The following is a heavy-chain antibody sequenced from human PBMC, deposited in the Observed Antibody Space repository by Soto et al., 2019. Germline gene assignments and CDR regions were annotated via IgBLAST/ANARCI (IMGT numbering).Heavy chain of an antibody. D-gene: IGHD2-2*01. J-gene: IGHJ3*02. CDR1: GGPFTRYA. V-gene: IGHV1-69*01. Sequence: QAQLVQSGAEVRKPGSSVRVSCRASGGPFTRYAVSWVRQAPGQGLEWIGGITPIAETTNYAQKFRGRLSITADESTDTVHMELRRLTSDDTAVYFCARGVAPGQPADHYALYIWGQGSRVTVSS. CDR2: ITPIAETT. CDR3: ARGVAPGQPADHYALYI.